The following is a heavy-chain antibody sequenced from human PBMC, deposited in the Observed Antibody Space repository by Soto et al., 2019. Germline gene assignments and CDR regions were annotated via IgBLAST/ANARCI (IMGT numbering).Heavy chain of an antibody. V-gene: IGHV4-39*01. CDR1: GGSISSSSYY. CDR2: IYYSGST. Sequence: SETLSLTYTVSGGSISSSSYYWGWIRQPPGKGLEWIGSIYYSGSTYYNPSLKSRVTISVDTSKNQFSLKLSSVTAADTAVYYCARHNKGRRIAAETWFDPWGQGTLVTVSS. D-gene: IGHD6-13*01. J-gene: IGHJ5*02. CDR3: ARHNKGRRIAAETWFDP.